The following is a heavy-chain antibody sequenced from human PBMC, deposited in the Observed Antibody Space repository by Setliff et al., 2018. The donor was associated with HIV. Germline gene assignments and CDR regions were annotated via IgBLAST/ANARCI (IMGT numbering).Heavy chain of an antibody. CDR2: IYYSGST. Sequence: SETLSLTCTVSGGSISSSSYYWDWIRQPPGKGLEWIGSIYYSGSTYYNSSLKRRVTISVDTSKNQFSLKLRSVTAADTAVYYCARRRTRDAFDIWGQGTMVTVSS. CDR3: ARRRTRDAFDI. D-gene: IGHD2-2*01. CDR1: GGSISSSSYY. J-gene: IGHJ3*02. V-gene: IGHV4-39*01.